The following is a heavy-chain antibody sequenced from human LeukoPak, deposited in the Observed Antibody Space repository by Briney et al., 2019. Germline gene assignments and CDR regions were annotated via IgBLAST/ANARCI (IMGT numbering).Heavy chain of an antibody. CDR3: ARETLSRHYFDY. D-gene: IGHD2-2*01. CDR2: IYYSGST. Sequence: SETLSLTCTVSGGSISSYYWSWIWQPPGKGLEWIGYIYYSGSTDYNPSLKSRVTISVDTSKNQFSLKLSSVTAADTAVYYRARETLSRHYFDYWGQGTLVTVSS. CDR1: GGSISSYY. V-gene: IGHV4-59*01. J-gene: IGHJ4*02.